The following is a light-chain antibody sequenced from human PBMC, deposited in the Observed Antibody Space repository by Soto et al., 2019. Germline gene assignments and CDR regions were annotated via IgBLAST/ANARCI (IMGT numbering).Light chain of an antibody. CDR3: SSYTSSSTLWV. V-gene: IGLV2-14*01. J-gene: IGLJ3*02. CDR1: SSDVGGYNY. CDR2: DVS. Sequence: QSVLTQPASVSGSPGQSITISCTGTSSDVGGYNYVSWYQQHPGKATKLMIYDVSNRPSGVSNRFSGSKSGNTASLTISGLQAEDEADYYCSSYTSSSTLWVFGGGTKLTVL.